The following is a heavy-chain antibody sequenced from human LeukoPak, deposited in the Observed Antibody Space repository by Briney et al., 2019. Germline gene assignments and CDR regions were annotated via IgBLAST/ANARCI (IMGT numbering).Heavy chain of an antibody. J-gene: IGHJ6*02. CDR1: GGSISSGSYY. CDR3: ARTSAYYGMDV. V-gene: IGHV4-61*02. Sequence: SQTLSLTCTVSGGSISSGSYYWRWIRQPAGKGLEWIGRLYTSGSTNYNPSLKSRITISVDTSKNQFSLELNSVTAADTAVYYCARTSAYYGMDVWGQGTTVTVSS. CDR2: LYTSGST.